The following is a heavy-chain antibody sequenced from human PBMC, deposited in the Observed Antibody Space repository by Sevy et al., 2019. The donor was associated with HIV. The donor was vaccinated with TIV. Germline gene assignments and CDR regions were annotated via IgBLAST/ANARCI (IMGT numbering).Heavy chain of an antibody. Sequence: GGSLRLSCAASGFTFSSYAMHWVRQAPGKGLEWVAVISYDGSNKYYVDSVKGRFTTSRDNSKNTLYLQMNSLRAEDTAVYYCARVYGGPYDFWSGYMDVWGKGTTVTVSS. D-gene: IGHD3-3*01. V-gene: IGHV3-30-3*01. CDR1: GFTFSSYA. CDR2: ISYDGSNK. CDR3: ARVYGGPYDFWSGYMDV. J-gene: IGHJ6*03.